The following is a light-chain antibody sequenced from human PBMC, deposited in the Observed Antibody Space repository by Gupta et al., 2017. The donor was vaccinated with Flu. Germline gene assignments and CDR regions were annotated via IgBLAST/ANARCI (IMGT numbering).Light chain of an antibody. J-gene: IGLJ2*01. V-gene: IGLV1-47*01. CDR3: AAWDDSLSGLVV. Sequence: QSVLPQPPSASGTPGQRVTISCSGSSSNIGSNYVYWYQQHPGTAPKLLIYRNNQRPSGVPDRFSGSKSGTSASLAISGLRSEDEADYYCAAWDDSLSGLVVFGGGTKLTVL. CDR2: RNN. CDR1: SSNIGSNY.